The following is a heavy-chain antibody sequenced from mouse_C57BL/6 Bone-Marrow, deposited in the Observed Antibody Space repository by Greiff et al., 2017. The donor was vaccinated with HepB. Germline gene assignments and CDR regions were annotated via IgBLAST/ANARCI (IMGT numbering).Heavy chain of an antibody. CDR3: ARIYYGNLAWFAY. J-gene: IGHJ3*01. V-gene: IGHV1-69*01. CDR1: GYTFTSYW. D-gene: IGHD2-1*01. Sequence: VQLQQSGAELVMPGASVKLSCKASGYTFTSYWMHWVKQRPGQGLEWIGEIDPSDSYTNYNQKFKGKSTLIVDKSSSTAYMQLSSLTSEDSAVYYCARIYYGNLAWFAYWGQGTLVTVSA. CDR2: IDPSDSYT.